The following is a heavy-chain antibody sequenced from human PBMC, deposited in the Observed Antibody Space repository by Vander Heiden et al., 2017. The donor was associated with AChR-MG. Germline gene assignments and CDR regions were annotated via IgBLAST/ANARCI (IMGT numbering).Heavy chain of an antibody. CDR2: IIHIFGTA. CDR1: GGTFSSYA. Sequence: QVHLVQSGAAVQKPGSSVQVSCKASGGTFSSYAISWGRQARGQGLEGMGGIIHIFGTANYAQKFQGRVTITADESTSTAHMELSSLRSEDTAVYYCARGGKYPYNWNYVFDYWGQGTLVTVSS. J-gene: IGHJ4*02. CDR3: ARGGKYPYNWNYVFDY. V-gene: IGHV1-69*01. D-gene: IGHD1-7*01.